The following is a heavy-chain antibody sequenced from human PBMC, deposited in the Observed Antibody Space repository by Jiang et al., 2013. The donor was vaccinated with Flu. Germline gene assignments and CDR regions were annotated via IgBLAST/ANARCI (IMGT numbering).Heavy chain of an antibody. J-gene: IGHJ5*02. Sequence: SVKVSCKASGYTFTGYYLHWVRQAPGQGLEWVGWIDPKSGGTKYAQKFQGWVTMTRDTAISTAYMELSRPKSDDTALYYCTRGASVSSTGWYRRWFDPWGQGTLVTVSS. V-gene: IGHV1-2*04. CDR2: IDPKSGGT. D-gene: IGHD6-19*01. CDR1: GYTFTGYY. CDR3: TRGASVSSTGWYRRWFDP.